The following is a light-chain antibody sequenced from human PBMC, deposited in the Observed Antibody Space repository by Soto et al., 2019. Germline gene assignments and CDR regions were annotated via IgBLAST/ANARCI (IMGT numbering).Light chain of an antibody. CDR3: GTWDSSLTVWV. CDR2: DNN. CDR1: SSNIGNNY. Sequence: QSVLTQPPSVSAALGQKVTISCSGSSSNIGNNYVSWYQQLPGTAPKLLIYDNNKRPSGIPDRFSGSKSGTSATLGITGLQTGDEADYYCGTWDSSLTVWVFGGGTKLTVL. J-gene: IGLJ3*02. V-gene: IGLV1-51*01.